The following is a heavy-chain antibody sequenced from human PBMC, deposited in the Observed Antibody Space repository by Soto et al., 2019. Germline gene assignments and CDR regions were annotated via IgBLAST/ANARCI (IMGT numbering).Heavy chain of an antibody. CDR3: AATKVRGYYYGMDV. J-gene: IGHJ6*02. V-gene: IGHV1-2*02. CDR2: INPNSGGT. Sequence: ASVKVSCKASGYTFTGYYMHWVRQAPGQGLEWMGWINPNSGGTNYAQKFQGRVTMTRDTSISTAHMELSRLRSDDTAVYYCAATKVRGYYYGMDVWGQGTTVTVSS. CDR1: GYTFTGYY.